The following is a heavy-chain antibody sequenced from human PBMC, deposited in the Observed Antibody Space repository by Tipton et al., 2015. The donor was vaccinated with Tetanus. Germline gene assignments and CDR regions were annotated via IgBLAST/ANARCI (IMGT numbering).Heavy chain of an antibody. D-gene: IGHD6-19*01. V-gene: IGHV3-74*01. Sequence: SLRLSCAASGFTFSSYWMHWVRQAPGKGLVWVSRINRDGSGTTYADSVKGRFTISRNNVKNTLYLQMNSLRVEDTAVYYCTREALQVPGTKDFGYWGQGTLFTVSS. CDR3: TREALQVPGTKDFGY. CDR1: GFTFSSYW. J-gene: IGHJ4*02. CDR2: INRDGSGT.